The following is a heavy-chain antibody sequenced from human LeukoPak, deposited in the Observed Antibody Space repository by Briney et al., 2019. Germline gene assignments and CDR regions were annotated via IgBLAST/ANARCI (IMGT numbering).Heavy chain of an antibody. J-gene: IGHJ3*02. Sequence: PSETLSLTCSVSAGSISGNYWTWIRQPAGKGLEWIGRVYTSGSTHYNPSLKTRLTMSVDTSKNQFSLKLSSVTAADTAVYYCARLITGTTTAFDIWGQGTMVTVSS. CDR2: VYTSGST. V-gene: IGHV4-4*07. CDR3: ARLITGTTTAFDI. D-gene: IGHD1-7*01. CDR1: AGSISGNY.